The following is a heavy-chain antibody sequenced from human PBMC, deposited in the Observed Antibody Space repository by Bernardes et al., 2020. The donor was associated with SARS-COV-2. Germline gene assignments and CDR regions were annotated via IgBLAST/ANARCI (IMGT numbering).Heavy chain of an antibody. D-gene: IGHD3-10*01. Sequence: SETLSLTCTVSGGSVSSGSYYWSWIRQPPGKGLEWIGYIYYSGSTNYNPSLKSRVTISVDTSKNQFSLKLSSVTAADTAVYYCAREPLGGVTMGRGVIKRYGMDVWGQGTTVTVSS. CDR2: IYYSGST. CDR1: GGSVSSGSYY. CDR3: AREPLGGVTMGRGVIKRYGMDV. V-gene: IGHV4-61*01. J-gene: IGHJ6*02.